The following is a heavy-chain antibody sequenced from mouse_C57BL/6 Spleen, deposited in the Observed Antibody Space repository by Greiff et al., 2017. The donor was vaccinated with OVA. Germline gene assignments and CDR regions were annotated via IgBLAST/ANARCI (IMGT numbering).Heavy chain of an antibody. Sequence: EVQLQQSGAELVRPGASVKLSCTASGFNIKDDYMHWVKQRPEQGLEWIGWIDPENGDTEYASKFQGKATITADTSSNTAYLQLSSLASEDTSVYYCTTGGVLDYWGQGTTLTVSS. CDR2: IDPENGDT. CDR3: TTGGVLDY. V-gene: IGHV14-4*01. J-gene: IGHJ2*01. CDR1: GFNIKDDY.